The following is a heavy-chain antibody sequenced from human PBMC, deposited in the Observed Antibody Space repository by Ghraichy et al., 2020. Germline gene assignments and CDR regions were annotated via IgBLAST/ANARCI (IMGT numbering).Heavy chain of an antibody. CDR1: GGTFSSYA. Sequence: SVKVSCKASGGTFSSYAISWVRQAPGQGLEWMGRIIPILGIANYAQKFQGRVTITADKSTSTAYMELSSLRSEDTAVYYCADTAMAVPYYYYGMDVWGQGTTVTVSS. J-gene: IGHJ6*02. CDR2: IIPILGIA. CDR3: ADTAMAVPYYYYGMDV. V-gene: IGHV1-69*04. D-gene: IGHD5-18*01.